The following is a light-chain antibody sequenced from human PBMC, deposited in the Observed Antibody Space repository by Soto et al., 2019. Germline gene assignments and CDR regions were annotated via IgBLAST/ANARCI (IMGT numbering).Light chain of an antibody. Sequence: AIQMTQSPSSLSASVGDGVTITCRASQGIRDDLGWYQQKPGKAPKLLIYAASNLQSGVPSRFSGSGFGADFTLTISSLQPEDSATYYCLQDYNYPRTFGQGTKVEIK. CDR3: LQDYNYPRT. J-gene: IGKJ1*01. CDR1: QGIRDD. CDR2: AAS. V-gene: IGKV1-6*01.